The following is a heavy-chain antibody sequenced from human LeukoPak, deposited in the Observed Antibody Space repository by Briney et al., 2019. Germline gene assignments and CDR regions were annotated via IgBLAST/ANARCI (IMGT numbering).Heavy chain of an antibody. CDR2: ISGSDDNT. CDR1: GFTFSDYA. J-gene: IGHJ4*02. V-gene: IGHV3-23*01. Sequence: PGGSLRLSCPVSGFTFSDYAMTWVRQAPGKGLEWVSTISGSDDNTYYADSVKGRFTISRDISKNTLYLQMNSLRADDTAVYYCANDFDHWGQGTLVTVSS. CDR3: ANDFDH.